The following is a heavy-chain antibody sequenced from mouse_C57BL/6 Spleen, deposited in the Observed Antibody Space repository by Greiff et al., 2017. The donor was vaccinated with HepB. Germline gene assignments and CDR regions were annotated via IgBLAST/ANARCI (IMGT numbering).Heavy chain of an antibody. J-gene: IGHJ4*01. CDR1: GFTFSSYA. D-gene: IGHD2-1*01. CDR2: ISDGGSYT. V-gene: IGHV5-4*01. CDR3: ARDRSTSHYYAMDY. Sequence: DVQLQESGGGLVKPGGSLKLSCAASGFTFSSYAMSWVRQTPEKRLEWVATISDGGSYTYYPDNVKGRFTISRDNAKNNLDLQMSHLKSEDTAMYYCARDRSTSHYYAMDYWGQGTSVTVSS.